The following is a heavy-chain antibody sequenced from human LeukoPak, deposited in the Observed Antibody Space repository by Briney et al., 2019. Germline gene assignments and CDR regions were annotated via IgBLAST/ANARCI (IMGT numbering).Heavy chain of an antibody. Sequence: GGSLRLSCAASGVTLSDAWMNWVRQAPGKGLEWVSYISRSGSTIYYADSVKGRFTISRDNAKNSLYLQMSSLRAEDTAVYYCARGRCGGDCLGWFDPWGQGTLVTVSS. CDR1: GVTLSDAW. CDR3: ARGRCGGDCLGWFDP. D-gene: IGHD2-21*01. CDR2: ISRSGSTI. V-gene: IGHV3-11*04. J-gene: IGHJ5*02.